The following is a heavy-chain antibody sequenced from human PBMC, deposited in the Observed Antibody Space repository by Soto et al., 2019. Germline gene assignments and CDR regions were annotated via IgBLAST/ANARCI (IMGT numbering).Heavy chain of an antibody. CDR1: GYTFTSYG. V-gene: IGHV1-46*01. CDR2: INPSGGST. CDR3: ARDRQSYGSWSYYYYYYYRMYV. D-gene: IGHD3-10*01. Sequence: ASVKVSCKASGYTFTSYGISWVRQAPGQGLEWMGIINPSGGSTSYAQKFQGRVTMTRDTSTSTVYMELSSLRSEDTAVYYCARDRQSYGSWSYYYYYYYRMYVWGQGTTVPVSS. J-gene: IGHJ6*02.